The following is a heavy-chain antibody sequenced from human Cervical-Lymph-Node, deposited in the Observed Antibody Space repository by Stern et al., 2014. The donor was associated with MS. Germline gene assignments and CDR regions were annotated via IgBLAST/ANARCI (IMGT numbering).Heavy chain of an antibody. Sequence: EVQLVESGGGLVQPGRSLRLSCTASGFTFGDYAMSWFRQAPGKGLAWVGFIRGKAYGGTPDYAASVRGRFTISRDDSKSIAYLQMNSLKIEDAGVYYCTRGVRGNDYYGMDVWGQGTTVTVSS. CDR3: TRGVRGNDYYGMDV. CDR1: GFTFGDYA. V-gene: IGHV3-49*03. J-gene: IGHJ6*02. CDR2: IRGKAYGGTP. D-gene: IGHD3-10*01.